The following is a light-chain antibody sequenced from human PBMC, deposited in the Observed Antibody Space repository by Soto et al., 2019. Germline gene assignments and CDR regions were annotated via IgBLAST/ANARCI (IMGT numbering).Light chain of an antibody. CDR3: HQRQSWPRT. Sequence: EVVLTHSPGTLSLSPGERATLSFMASQYVGTRLAWYQHKPGQAPRLLIYYTSNRATGIPARFSGSGSGTDFTLTINSLAPEDFAIYYCHQRQSWPRTFGQGTKVDIK. CDR1: QYVGTR. V-gene: IGKV3-11*01. J-gene: IGKJ1*01. CDR2: YTS.